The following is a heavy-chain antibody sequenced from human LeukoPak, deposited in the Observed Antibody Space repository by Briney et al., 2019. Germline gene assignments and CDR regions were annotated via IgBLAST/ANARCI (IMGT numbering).Heavy chain of an antibody. CDR2: ISSSSSYI. Sequence: PGGSLRLSCAASGFTFSSYSMNWVRQAPGKGLEWVSSISSSSSYIYYADSVKGRFTISRDNAKNSLYLQMNSLGAEDTTVYYCARVPTDIVGALDYWGQGTLVTVSS. CDR1: GFTFSSYS. D-gene: IGHD1-26*01. V-gene: IGHV3-21*01. CDR3: ARVPTDIVGALDY. J-gene: IGHJ4*02.